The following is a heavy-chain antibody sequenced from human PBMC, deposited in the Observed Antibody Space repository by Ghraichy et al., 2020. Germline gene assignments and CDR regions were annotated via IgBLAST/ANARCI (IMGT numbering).Heavy chain of an antibody. D-gene: IGHD3-3*02. CDR1: GGSISSTDYY. CDR2: IYYSGST. Sequence: SETLSLTCTVSGGSISSTDYYWGWIRQPPGKGLEWIGSIYYSGSTYYNPSLKSRVTISVDTSKNHFSLKLSSVTAADTAVYYCARRRAFRSYYFDYWGQGTLVTVSS. V-gene: IGHV4-39*02. CDR3: ARRRAFRSYYFDY. J-gene: IGHJ4*02.